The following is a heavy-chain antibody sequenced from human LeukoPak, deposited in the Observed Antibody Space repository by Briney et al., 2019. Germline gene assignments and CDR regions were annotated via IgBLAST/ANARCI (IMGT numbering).Heavy chain of an antibody. V-gene: IGHV1-24*01. D-gene: IGHD3-10*01. J-gene: IGHJ4*02. CDR1: GYTLTELS. CDR2: FDPEDGET. Sequence: GASVKVSCKVSGYTLTELSMRWVRQAPGKGLEWMGGFDPEDGETIYAQKFQGRVTMTEDTSTDTAYMELSSLRSEDTAVYYCATAAWGSGSYYYFDYWGQGTLVTVSS. CDR3: ATAAWGSGSYYYFDY.